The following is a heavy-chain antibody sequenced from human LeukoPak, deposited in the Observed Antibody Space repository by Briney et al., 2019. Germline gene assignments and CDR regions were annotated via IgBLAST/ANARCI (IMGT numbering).Heavy chain of an antibody. Sequence: SETLSLTRTVSGGSISSGSYYWSWIRQPAGKGLEWIGRIYTSGSTNYNPSLKSRVTISVDTSKNQFSLKLSSVTAADTAVYYCARDPPPRGQLLYGDYYYYYMDVWGKGTTVTVSS. D-gene: IGHD2-2*02. CDR3: ARDPPPRGQLLYGDYYYYYMDV. J-gene: IGHJ6*03. CDR2: IYTSGST. V-gene: IGHV4-61*02. CDR1: GGSISSGSYY.